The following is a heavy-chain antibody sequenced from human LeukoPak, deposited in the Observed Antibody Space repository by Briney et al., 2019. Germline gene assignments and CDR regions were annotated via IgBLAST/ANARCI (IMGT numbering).Heavy chain of an antibody. CDR1: GFTFRNYW. D-gene: IGHD4-17*01. V-gene: IGHV3-74*01. CDR3: ARVFPYTVTTLGY. J-gene: IGHJ4*02. Sequence: GVLRLSCEASGFTFRNYWMHWVRQAPGKGLVWVSRINSDGSSTNYADSVKGRFTVSRDNAKNTLYLQMNSLRVEDTAVYYCARVFPYTVTTLGYWGRGTLVTVSS. CDR2: INSDGSST.